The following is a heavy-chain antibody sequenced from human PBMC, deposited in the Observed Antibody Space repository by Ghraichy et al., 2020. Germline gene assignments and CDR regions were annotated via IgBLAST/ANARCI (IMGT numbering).Heavy chain of an antibody. D-gene: IGHD4-17*01. CDR3: ARGPGWVTTALRRVWFDY. V-gene: IGHV4-34*01. CDR2: INHSGST. CDR1: GGSFSGYY. J-gene: IGHJ4*02. Sequence: SETLSLTCAVYGGSFSGYYWSWIRQPPGKGLEWIGEINHSGSTNYNPSLKSRVTISVDTSKNQFSLKLSSVTAADTAVYYCARGPGWVTTALRRVWFDYWGQETLVTVSS.